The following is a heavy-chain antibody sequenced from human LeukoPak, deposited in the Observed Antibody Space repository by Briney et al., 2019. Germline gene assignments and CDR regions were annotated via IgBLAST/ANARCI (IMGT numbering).Heavy chain of an antibody. CDR1: GSTLLSYY. V-gene: IGHV1-18*04. CDR2: ISAYKGNT. CDR3: ARDWYYSSSWYFDY. D-gene: IGHD6-13*01. Sequence: NVSLKCSGSTLLSYYLRLHRPTFPSTHDPSGWISAYKGNTNYAQKLQGRVTMTTDTSTSTAYMELRSLRSDDTAVYYCARDWYYSSSWYFDYWGQGTLVTVSS. J-gene: IGHJ4*02.